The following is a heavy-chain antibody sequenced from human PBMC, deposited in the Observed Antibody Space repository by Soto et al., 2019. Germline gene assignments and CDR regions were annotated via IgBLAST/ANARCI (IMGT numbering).Heavy chain of an antibody. D-gene: IGHD6-13*01. CDR2: IYYSGST. J-gene: IGHJ6*02. Sequence: QVQLQESGPGLVKPSQTLSLTCSVSGGSISSGAYYWTWIRQHPGMGLEWIGYIYYSGSTYYNPSLKSRVTISVDTSKNQFSLKLRSVTAADTAVYYCARDGRLVNYYYYGMDVWGQGTTVTVSS. CDR1: GGSISSGAYY. CDR3: ARDGRLVNYYYYGMDV. V-gene: IGHV4-31*03.